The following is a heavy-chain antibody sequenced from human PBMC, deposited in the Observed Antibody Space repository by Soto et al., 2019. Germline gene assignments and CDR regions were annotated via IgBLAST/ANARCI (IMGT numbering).Heavy chain of an antibody. J-gene: IGHJ4*02. CDR3: ASHFSVDHFDY. CDR2: IYYSGST. CDR1: GGSISSYY. Sequence: SETLSLTCTVSGGSISSYYWNWIRQPPGKGLEWIGYIYYSGSTNYNPSLKSRVTISVDRSKNQFSLKLTSVTAADTAVYYCASHFSVDHFDYWGQGALVIGSS. V-gene: IGHV4-59*08. D-gene: IGHD3-9*01.